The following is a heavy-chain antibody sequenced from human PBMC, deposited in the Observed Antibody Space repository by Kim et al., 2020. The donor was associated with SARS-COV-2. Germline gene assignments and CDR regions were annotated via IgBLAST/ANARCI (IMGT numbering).Heavy chain of an antibody. CDR1: GGSISSSSYY. V-gene: IGHV4-39*01. D-gene: IGHD5-12*01. CDR2: IYYSGST. Sequence: SETLSLTCTVSGGSISSSSYYWGWIRQPPGKGLEWIGSIYYSGSTYYNPSLKSRVTISVDTSKNQFSLKLSSVTAADTAVYYCARLSDIVATISIFDPWGQGTLVTVSS. CDR3: ARLSDIVATISIFDP. J-gene: IGHJ5*02.